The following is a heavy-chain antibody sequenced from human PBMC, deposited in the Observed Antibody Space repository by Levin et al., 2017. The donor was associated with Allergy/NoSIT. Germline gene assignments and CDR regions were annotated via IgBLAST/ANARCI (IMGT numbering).Heavy chain of an antibody. CDR1: GYTFSNYG. CDR2: ISVYNGNT. CDR3: ARDPGFAQWLVQSDFYFDY. D-gene: IGHD6-19*01. V-gene: IGHV1-18*01. Sequence: ASVKVSCKASGYTFSNYGISWVRQAPGQGLEWMGWISVYNGNTKYAQKLQGRVTMTTDTSTSTAYMELRSLRSDDTAVYYCARDPGFAQWLVQSDFYFDYWGQGTLVTVSS. J-gene: IGHJ4*02.